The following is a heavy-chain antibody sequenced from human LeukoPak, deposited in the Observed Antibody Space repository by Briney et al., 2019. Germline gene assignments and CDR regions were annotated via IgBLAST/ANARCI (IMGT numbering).Heavy chain of an antibody. Sequence: PSETLSLTCTVSGGSVSSGGYYWVWIRQRPGKGLEWIGYIYYTGSTSYNPSLKSRLTIAVDTSKNQFSLKLSSVTAADTAVYYCARPLNTAHDTFDVWGQGTMVTVSS. V-gene: IGHV4-31*03. CDR2: IYYTGST. D-gene: IGHD5-18*01. CDR3: ARPLNTAHDTFDV. CDR1: GGSVSSGGYY. J-gene: IGHJ3*01.